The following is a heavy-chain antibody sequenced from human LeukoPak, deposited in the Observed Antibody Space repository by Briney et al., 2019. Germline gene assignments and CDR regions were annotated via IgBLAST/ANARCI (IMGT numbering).Heavy chain of an antibody. CDR2: IYYSGST. CDR1: GGSFSGYY. CDR3: ARGDYYDYYYFDY. J-gene: IGHJ4*02. D-gene: IGHD3-22*01. Sequence: SETLSLTCAVYGGSFSGYYWSWIRQPPGKGLEWIGYIYYSGSTNYNPSLKSRVTISVDTSKNQFSPKLSSVTAADTAVYYCARGDYYDYYYFDYWGQGTLVTVSS. V-gene: IGHV4-59*01.